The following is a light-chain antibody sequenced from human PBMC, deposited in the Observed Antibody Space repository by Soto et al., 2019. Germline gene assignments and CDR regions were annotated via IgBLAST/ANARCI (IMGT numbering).Light chain of an antibody. CDR2: DAS. CDR1: HSVSRY. V-gene: IGKV3-11*01. Sequence: EIVLTQSPATLSFSPGERATLSCRASHSVSRYLAWYQQKPGQAPRLLIYDASNRATGIPARFSGSGSGTDFTLTITILHPEDFAVYFCHQRRHCPPWTFGQGTKVDI. CDR3: HQRRHCPPWT. J-gene: IGKJ1*01.